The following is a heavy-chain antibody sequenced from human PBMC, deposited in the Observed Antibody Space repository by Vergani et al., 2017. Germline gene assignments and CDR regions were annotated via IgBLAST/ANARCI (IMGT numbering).Heavy chain of an antibody. CDR3: ARDSPYYXGSGTYYNKDWFDS. J-gene: IGHJ5*01. D-gene: IGHD3-10*01. V-gene: IGHV4-30-4*08. Sequence: QVQLQESGPGLVKPSQTLCLTCTVSGGSISSGDYYWSWIRQPPGKGLEWIGCIYYSGSTYYTPSLRSRVTISGDKSKNQFSLKLSSVTAADTAVYYCARDSPYYXGSGTYYNKDWFDSWGQGTLVTVSS. CDR1: GGSISSGDYY. CDR2: IYYSGST.